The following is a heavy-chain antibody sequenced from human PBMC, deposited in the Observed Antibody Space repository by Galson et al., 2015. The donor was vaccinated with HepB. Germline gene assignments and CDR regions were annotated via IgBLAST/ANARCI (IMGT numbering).Heavy chain of an antibody. J-gene: IGHJ6*02. D-gene: IGHD3-10*01. Sequence: QSGAEVKKPGASVKVSCKASGYTFTSYGISWVRQAPGQGLEWMGWISAYNGNTNYAQKLQGRVTMTTDTSTSTAYMELRSLRSDDTAVYYCARVGVRPYYYYYGMDVWGQGTTVTVSS. CDR2: ISAYNGNT. CDR1: GYTFTSYG. V-gene: IGHV1-18*01. CDR3: ARVGVRPYYYYYGMDV.